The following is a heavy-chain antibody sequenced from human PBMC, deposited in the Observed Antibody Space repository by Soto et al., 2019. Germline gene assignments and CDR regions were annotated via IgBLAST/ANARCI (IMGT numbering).Heavy chain of an antibody. V-gene: IGHV3-23*01. D-gene: IGHD3-3*01. CDR1: GFTFSNYA. J-gene: IGHJ6*04. CDR2: IGGDGGST. CDR3: AKALTYYDFWSGYPMDV. Sequence: GGSLRLSCAASGFTFSNYAMSWVRQAPGKGLEWVSVIGGDGGSTYYADSVRGRFAVSRDNSKNSLYLQMNSLRAEDTAVYYCAKALTYYDFWSGYPMDVWGKGTTVTVSS.